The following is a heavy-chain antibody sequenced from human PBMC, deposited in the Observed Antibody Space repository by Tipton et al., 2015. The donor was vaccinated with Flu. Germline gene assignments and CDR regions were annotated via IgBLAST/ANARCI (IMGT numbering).Heavy chain of an antibody. CDR3: ATTTYYYGSGSHDY. J-gene: IGHJ4*02. Sequence: LRLSCTVSGDSIRSDYYWGWIRQPPGKGLEWIGCVYHGGTTYYNPSLKSRVAISLDTFQNQFSLKLTSVTAADTAVYYCATTTYYYGSGSHDYWGQGTLVTVSS. V-gene: IGHV4-38-2*02. D-gene: IGHD3-10*01. CDR1: GDSIRSDYY. CDR2: VYHGGTT.